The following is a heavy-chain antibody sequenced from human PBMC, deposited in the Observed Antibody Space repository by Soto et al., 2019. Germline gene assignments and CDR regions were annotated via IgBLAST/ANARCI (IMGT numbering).Heavy chain of an antibody. CDR3: ARYYGGYSDY. V-gene: IGHV4-59*08. D-gene: IGHD2-21*01. J-gene: IGHJ4*02. Sequence: SETLSLTCSVSGDSISNNYWSWIRQPPGKGLEWIGYIHYSGSTNYNPSLKSRVTISVDTSKNQFSLKLSSVTAADMAVYYCARYYGGYSDYWGQGTLVTVSS. CDR2: IHYSGST. CDR1: GDSISNNY.